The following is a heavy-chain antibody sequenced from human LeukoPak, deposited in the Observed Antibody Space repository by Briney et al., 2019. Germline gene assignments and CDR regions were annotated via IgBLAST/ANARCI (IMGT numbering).Heavy chain of an antibody. J-gene: IGHJ3*02. V-gene: IGHV1-18*03. CDR3: ARGEISFIVGAIGAFDI. D-gene: IGHD1-26*01. CDR2: ISAYNGNT. Sequence: GASVKVSCKASGYTFTSYGISWVRQAPGQGLEWMGWISAYNGNTNYAQKLQGRVTMTTDTSTSTAYMELSSLRSEDMAVYYCARGEISFIVGAIGAFDIWGQGTMVTVSS. CDR1: GYTFTSYG.